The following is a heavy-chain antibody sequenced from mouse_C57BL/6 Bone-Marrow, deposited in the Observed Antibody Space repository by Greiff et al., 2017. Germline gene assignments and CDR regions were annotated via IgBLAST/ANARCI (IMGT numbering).Heavy chain of an antibody. J-gene: IGHJ4*01. V-gene: IGHV1-15*01. CDR2: IEPETGGT. D-gene: IGHD2-5*01. Sequence: QVQLKESGAELVRPGASVTLSCKASGYTFTDYEMHWVKQTPVHGLEWIGAIEPETGGTAYNQKFKGKDKLTADKSSTPAYMELRSLTSEDSAVYYCTREGVLYYNTYRAMDYWGQGTSVTVSS. CDR3: TREGVLYYNTYRAMDY. CDR1: GYTFTDYE.